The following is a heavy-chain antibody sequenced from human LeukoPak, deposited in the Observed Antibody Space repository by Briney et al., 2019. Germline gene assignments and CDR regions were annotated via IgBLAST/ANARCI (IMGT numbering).Heavy chain of an antibody. J-gene: IGHJ4*02. CDR1: GGSFSGYC. Sequence: SETLSLTCAVYGGSFSGYCWSWIRQPPGKGLEWIGEINHSGSTNYNPSLKSRVTISVDTSKSQFSLKLSSVTAADTAVYYCARGYRANYYGSGSYYNKYYFDYWGQGTLVTVSS. CDR2: INHSGST. D-gene: IGHD3-10*01. CDR3: ARGYRANYYGSGSYYNKYYFDY. V-gene: IGHV4-34*01.